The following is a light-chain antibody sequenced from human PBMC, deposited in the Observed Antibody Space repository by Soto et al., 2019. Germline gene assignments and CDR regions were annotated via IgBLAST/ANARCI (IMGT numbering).Light chain of an antibody. Sequence: EIVLTQSPATLSLSPGERATLSCRASRSVSSYLAWCQQKPGQAPRLLIYDAFNRATGIPARFSGSGSGTDFTLTVSSLEPEDFAVYYCQQRSNWPLTFGGGTKVDIK. CDR2: DAF. CDR3: QQRSNWPLT. CDR1: RSVSSY. J-gene: IGKJ4*01. V-gene: IGKV3-11*01.